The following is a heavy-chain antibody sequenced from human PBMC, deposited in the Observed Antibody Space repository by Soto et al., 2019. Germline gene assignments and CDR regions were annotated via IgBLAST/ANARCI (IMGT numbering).Heavy chain of an antibody. Sequence: PSETLSLTCAVSGGSISSGGYSWSWIRQPPGKGLEWIGYIYHSGSTYYHPSLKSRVTISVDTSKNQFSLKLSSVTAADTAVYYCARYNWYFDLWGRGTLVTVSS. CDR2: IYHSGST. CDR1: GGSISSGGYS. V-gene: IGHV4-30-2*01. J-gene: IGHJ2*01. CDR3: ARYNWYFDL.